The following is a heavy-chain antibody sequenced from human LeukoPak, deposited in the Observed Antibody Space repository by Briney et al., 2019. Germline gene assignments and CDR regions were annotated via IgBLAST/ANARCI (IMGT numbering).Heavy chain of an antibody. J-gene: IGHJ4*02. CDR1: GYAFTSYD. Sequence: ASVKVSCKASGYAFTSYDINWVRQGTGQELEWMGWMNPDSANTGYAQKFQGRVTMTRSTSSNIAYMELSSLRSEDTAVYYCARGTTRTYGDFELWGQGTLVTVSS. V-gene: IGHV1-8*01. CDR3: ARGTTRTYGDFEL. CDR2: MNPDSANT. D-gene: IGHD2/OR15-2a*01.